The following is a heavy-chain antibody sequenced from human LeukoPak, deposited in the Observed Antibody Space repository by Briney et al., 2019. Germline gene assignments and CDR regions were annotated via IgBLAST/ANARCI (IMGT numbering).Heavy chain of an antibody. CDR3: ARDRGITFGGVIAAEDAFDI. J-gene: IGHJ3*02. CDR1: GDSISSANYY. V-gene: IGHV4-39*07. D-gene: IGHD3-16*02. Sequence: SETLSLTCTVSGDSISSANYYWGWVRQPPGKGLEWIGSIYFSGSTYYNPSLKSRVTISVETSKNQFSLKLSSVTAADTAVYYCARDRGITFGGVIAAEDAFDIWGQGTMVTVSS. CDR2: IYFSGST.